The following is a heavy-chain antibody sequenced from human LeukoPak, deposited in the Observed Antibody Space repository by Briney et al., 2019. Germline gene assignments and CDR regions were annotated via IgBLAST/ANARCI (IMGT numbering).Heavy chain of an antibody. CDR3: ARDRAWNYFDY. CDR2: ISNDGSRK. CDR1: GFTYSRHG. J-gene: IGHJ4*02. Sequence: PGGSLRLSCAPSGFTYSRHGMHWVRRAPGKGLEWVAIISNDGSRKYYAHSVEGRFTISRDNSKNTLYLQMDSLRAEDTAVYYCARDRAWNYFDYWGQGTLVTVSS. V-gene: IGHV3-30*03. D-gene: IGHD3-3*01.